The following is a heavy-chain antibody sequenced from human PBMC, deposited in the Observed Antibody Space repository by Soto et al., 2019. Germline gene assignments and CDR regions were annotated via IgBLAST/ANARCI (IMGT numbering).Heavy chain of an antibody. J-gene: IGHJ4*02. V-gene: IGHV5-51*01. CDR1: GYNFTSYW. Sequence: GESLKISCKGSGYNFTSYWIGWVRQMPGKGLEWMGIIYPGDSDTRYIPSFQGQVTISADKSISTAYLQWRSLKASDTAMYYCARLAKYSMPMGFFDYWRPGALVTVSS. D-gene: IGHD6-13*01. CDR2: IYPGDSDT. CDR3: ARLAKYSMPMGFFDY.